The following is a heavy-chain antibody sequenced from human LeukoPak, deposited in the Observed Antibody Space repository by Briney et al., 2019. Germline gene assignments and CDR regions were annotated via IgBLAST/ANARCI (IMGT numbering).Heavy chain of an antibody. V-gene: IGHV4-39*01. CDR3: ERHWCSSSWLISVFGY. CDR1: RGSNSSSTYY. CDR2: MYYSGGT. D-gene: IGHD6-13*01. J-gene: IGHJ4*02. Sequence: PETLPHTRTVSRGSNSSSTYYGGWIRQPPGKGLECLGSMYYSGGTYYSPSLKSRFTISVDTPKNQFSLKLSSVTAADRAVFYCERHWCSSSWLISVFGYWGRGTRVTV.